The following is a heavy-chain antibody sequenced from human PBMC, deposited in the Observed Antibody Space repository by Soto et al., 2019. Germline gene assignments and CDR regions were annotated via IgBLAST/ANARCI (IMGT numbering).Heavy chain of an antibody. V-gene: IGHV6-1*01. CDR2: TYYRSKWYN. CDR3: ARERAIAALLGGYYYGMDV. J-gene: IGHJ6*02. Sequence: SPTLSLTCAISGDSVSSNSAAWNWIRQSPSRGLEWLGRTYYRSKWYNDYAVSVKSRITINPDTSKNQFSLQLNSVTPEDMAVYYCARERAIAALLGGYYYGMDVWGQGTTVTVSS. CDR1: GDSVSSNSAA. D-gene: IGHD6-13*01.